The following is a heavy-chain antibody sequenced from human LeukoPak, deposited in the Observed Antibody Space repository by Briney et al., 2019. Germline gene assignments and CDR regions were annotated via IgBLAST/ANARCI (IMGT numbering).Heavy chain of an antibody. V-gene: IGHV3-23*01. J-gene: IGHJ4*02. Sequence: GGSLRLSCAASGFTFSSYAMSWVRQAQGKGLEWVPAISGSGGSTYYADSVKGRFTISRDNSKNTLYLQMNSLRAEDTAVYYCAKDFLYVFDYWGQGTLVTVSS. CDR1: GFTFSSYA. CDR3: AKDFLYVFDY. D-gene: IGHD2-8*01. CDR2: ISGSGGST.